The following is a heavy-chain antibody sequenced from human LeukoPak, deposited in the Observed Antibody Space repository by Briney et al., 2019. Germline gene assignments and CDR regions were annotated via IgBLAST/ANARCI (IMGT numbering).Heavy chain of an antibody. V-gene: IGHV1-69*04. Sequence: GASVKVSCKASGGTFSSYAINWVRQAPGQGLEWMGRIIPILGIANYAQKFQGRVTITADKSTSTAYMELSSLRSEDTAVYYCAREVAGTRTFDYWGQGTLVTVSS. CDR3: AREVAGTRTFDY. D-gene: IGHD6-19*01. CDR2: IIPILGIA. CDR1: GGTFSSYA. J-gene: IGHJ4*02.